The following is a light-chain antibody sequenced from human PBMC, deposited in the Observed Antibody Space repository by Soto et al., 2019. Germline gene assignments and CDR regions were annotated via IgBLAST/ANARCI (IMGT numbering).Light chain of an antibody. CDR2: DNN. Sequence: QSVLTQPPSVSAAPGQKVTISCSGSSSNIGNNYVSWYRQLPGTAPKLLIYDNNKRPSGIPDRFSGSKSGTSATLGITGLQTGDEADYYCGTWDSTSYVFGTGTKLTVL. CDR1: SSNIGNNY. CDR3: GTWDSTSYV. J-gene: IGLJ1*01. V-gene: IGLV1-51*01.